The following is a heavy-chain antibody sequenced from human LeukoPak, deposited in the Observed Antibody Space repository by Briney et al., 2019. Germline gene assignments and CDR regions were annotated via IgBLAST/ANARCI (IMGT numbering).Heavy chain of an antibody. CDR3: ARGKGSWSSFDY. CDR1: GFTFSSYA. D-gene: IGHD6-13*01. V-gene: IGHV3-30*04. CDR2: ISYDGSNK. Sequence: GSLRLSCAASGFTFSSYAMHWVRQAPGKGLEWVAVISYDGSNKYYADSVKGRFTISRDNSKNTLYLQMDSLRAEDTAVYYCARGKGSWSSFDYWGQGTLVTVSS. J-gene: IGHJ4*02.